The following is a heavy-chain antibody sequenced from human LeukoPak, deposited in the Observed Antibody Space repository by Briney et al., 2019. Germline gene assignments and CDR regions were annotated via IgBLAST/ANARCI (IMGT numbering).Heavy chain of an antibody. CDR1: GGSISSSSYY. V-gene: IGHV4-39*01. CDR2: IYYSGST. J-gene: IGHJ4*02. D-gene: IGHD1-26*01. CDR3: ARLNGALRYYFDY. Sequence: WETLSLTCTVSGGSISSSSYYWGWIRKPPGKGLEWIGSIYYSGSTYYNPSLKSRVTISADTSKNQFSLKLSSVTAADTAVYYCARLNGALRYYFDYWGQGTLVTVSS.